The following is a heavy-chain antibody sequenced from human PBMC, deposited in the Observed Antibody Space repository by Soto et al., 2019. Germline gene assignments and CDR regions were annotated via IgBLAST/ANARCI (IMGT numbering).Heavy chain of an antibody. J-gene: IGHJ6*02. CDR2: ISSSSSYI. CDR1: VLTFSSYS. CDR3: ARDLGSTPDYYHYGMDV. Sequence: WGSLLLSCASSVLTFSSYSMDWVRQATGKGLDWVSSISSSSSYIYYADSVKGRFTISRDNAKNSLYLQMNSLRAEDTAVYYCARDLGSTPDYYHYGMDVWGQGTPVTVSS. V-gene: IGHV3-21*01. D-gene: IGHD3-10*01.